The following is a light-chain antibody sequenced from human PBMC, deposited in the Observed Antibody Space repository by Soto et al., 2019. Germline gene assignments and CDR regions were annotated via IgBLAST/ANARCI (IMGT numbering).Light chain of an antibody. CDR1: SNDVGGYNY. CDR2: DVN. J-gene: IGLJ1*01. V-gene: IGLV2-11*01. CDR3: CSYAGSYDV. Sequence: QSALTQPHSVSGSPGQSVTISCTGPSNDVGGYNYVSWYQHHPGKAPKLMIYDVNKRPSGVPDRFSASKSGNTASLTISGLQAEDEADYYCCSYAGSYDVFGTGTKVTVL.